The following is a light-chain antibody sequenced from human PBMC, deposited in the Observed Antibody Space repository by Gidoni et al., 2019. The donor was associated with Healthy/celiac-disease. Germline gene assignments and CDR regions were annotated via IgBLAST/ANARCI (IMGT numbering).Light chain of an antibody. Sequence: SYELTQPPSVSVSPGQPASITCSGEKLGAKYACWYQQKPGQSPVLVIYQDNKRPSGIPERFSGSNSGNTATLTISGTQAMDEADYYCQAWDSSTGVFGGGTKLTVL. CDR2: QDN. CDR1: KLGAKY. V-gene: IGLV3-1*01. J-gene: IGLJ2*01. CDR3: QAWDSSTGV.